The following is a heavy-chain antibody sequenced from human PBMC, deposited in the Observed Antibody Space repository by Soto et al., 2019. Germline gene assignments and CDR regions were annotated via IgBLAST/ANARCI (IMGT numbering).Heavy chain of an antibody. CDR1: GYTFISHG. CDR2: ISGKNGNT. CDR3: ARVSSSIVVVPDYGMDV. V-gene: IGHV1-18*04. Sequence: QVQLVQSGVEVKKPGASVKVSCKASGYTFISHGISWVRQAPGQGLEWMGWISGKNGNTNYAQKLQGRVTLTTDTSTSTAYMELRSLRSDDTAVYDGARVSSSIVVVPDYGMDVWGQGTTGTGSS. D-gene: IGHD2-15*01. J-gene: IGHJ6*02.